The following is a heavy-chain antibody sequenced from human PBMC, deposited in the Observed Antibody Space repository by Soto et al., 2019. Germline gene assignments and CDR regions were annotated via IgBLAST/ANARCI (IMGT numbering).Heavy chain of an antibody. Sequence: QVQLQESGPGLVKPSETLSLTCTVSGGSISTHYWSWIRQPPEKGLEWIGYINYSGSTKYSPSLKRRATISVDTSKNQFSLRLSSVTAADTAVYYCARYISSWFGLDYWGQGTLVTVSS. CDR1: GGSISTHY. V-gene: IGHV4-59*11. D-gene: IGHD6-13*01. J-gene: IGHJ4*02. CDR3: ARYISSWFGLDY. CDR2: INYSGST.